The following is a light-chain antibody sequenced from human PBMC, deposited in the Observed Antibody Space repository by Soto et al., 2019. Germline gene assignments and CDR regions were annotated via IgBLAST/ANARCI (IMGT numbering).Light chain of an antibody. V-gene: IGKV1-5*01. CDR2: DAS. Sequence: DIQMTQSPSTLSASVGDIVTITCRASQSISIWLAWYQQKPGKAPKLLIYDASSLESGVPSRFSGSGSGTEFTLTISSLQPDDFATYYCQQYNSYSWTFGQGTRLEIK. J-gene: IGKJ5*01. CDR1: QSISIW. CDR3: QQYNSYSWT.